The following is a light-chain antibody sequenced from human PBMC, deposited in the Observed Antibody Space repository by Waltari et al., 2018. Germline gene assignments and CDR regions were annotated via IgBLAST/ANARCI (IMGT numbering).Light chain of an antibody. V-gene: IGKV1-39*01. CDR3: QQSYSTLGT. Sequence: DIQMTQSPSSLSASVGDRVTITCRASPSISSYLNWYQQKPGKAPKLLIYAASSLQSGVPSRFSGSGSGTDFTLTISSLQPEDFATYYCQQSYSTLGTFGQGTKVEIK. J-gene: IGKJ1*01. CDR1: PSISSY. CDR2: AAS.